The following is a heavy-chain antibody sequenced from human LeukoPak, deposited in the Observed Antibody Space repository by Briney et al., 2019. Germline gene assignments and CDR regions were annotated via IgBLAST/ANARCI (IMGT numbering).Heavy chain of an antibody. D-gene: IGHD3-10*01. CDR2: IRYEGSGK. Sequence: GGSLRLSCAASGFTFSNYGMHWVRQAQGKGLEWVAFIRYEGSGKYYADSVKGRFTISRDNSKNTLYLEINSLRAEDTAVYYCAKDLMRDRWFGESWGQGTLVTVSS. J-gene: IGHJ5*02. CDR3: AKDLMRDRWFGES. CDR1: GFTFSNYG. V-gene: IGHV3-30*02.